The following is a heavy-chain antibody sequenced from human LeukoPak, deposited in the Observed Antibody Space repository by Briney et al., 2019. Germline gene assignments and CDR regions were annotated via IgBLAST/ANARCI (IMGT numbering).Heavy chain of an antibody. CDR3: AKASSGYYYFDY. V-gene: IGHV3-23*01. D-gene: IGHD3-22*01. Sequence: GGSLRLSCAASGFTVSSYAMNWVRQAPGKGLEWVSAITGDGGSTYYADSVKGRFTISRDNSRNTLYLQMNSLRAEDTAVYYCAKASSGYYYFDYWGQGTLVTVPS. CDR2: ITGDGGST. J-gene: IGHJ4*02. CDR1: GFTVSSYA.